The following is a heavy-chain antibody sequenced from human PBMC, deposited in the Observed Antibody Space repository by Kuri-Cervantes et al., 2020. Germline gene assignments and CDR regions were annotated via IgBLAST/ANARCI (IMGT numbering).Heavy chain of an antibody. D-gene: IGHD6-19*01. CDR2: INHSGST. Sequence: SQTLSLTCAVYGGSFSAYYWSWIRQPPGKGLEWIGEINHSGSTNYNPSLKSRVTISVDTSKNQFSLKLSSVTAADTAVYYCARRYWAVAGSPFDYWGQGTLVTVSS. J-gene: IGHJ4*02. CDR3: ARRYWAVAGSPFDY. V-gene: IGHV4-34*01. CDR1: GGSFSAYY.